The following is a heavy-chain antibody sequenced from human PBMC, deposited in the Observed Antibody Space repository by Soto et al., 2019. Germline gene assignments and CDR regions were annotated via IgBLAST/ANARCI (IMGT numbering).Heavy chain of an antibody. V-gene: IGHV4-30-4*08. CDR2: IYSSASP. CDR3: AFGDILTGYPYYYGMDV. CDR1: GGSSSGGDYY. J-gene: IGHJ6*02. D-gene: IGHD3-9*01. Sequence: PSETLSLTCTVFGGSSSGGDYYCSWIRQPPGKGPEWIGYIYSSASPYYNPSLKSRVTISVDTYKTQFSVKLSSVTAANTAVYYCAFGDILTGYPYYYGMDVWGQGTTVTV.